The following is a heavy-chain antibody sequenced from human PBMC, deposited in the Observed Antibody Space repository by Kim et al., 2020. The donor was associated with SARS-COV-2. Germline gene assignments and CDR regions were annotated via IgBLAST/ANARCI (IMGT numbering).Heavy chain of an antibody. CDR1: GFTFSSYG. CDR3: ARPDSSGLLDYFDY. Sequence: GGSLRLSCAASGFTFSSYGMHWVRQAPGKGLEWVAVIWYDGSNKYYADSVKGRFTISRDNSKNTLYLQMNSLRAEDTAVYYCARPDSSGLLDYFDYWGQGTLVTVSS. D-gene: IGHD3-22*01. V-gene: IGHV3-33*01. CDR2: IWYDGSNK. J-gene: IGHJ4*02.